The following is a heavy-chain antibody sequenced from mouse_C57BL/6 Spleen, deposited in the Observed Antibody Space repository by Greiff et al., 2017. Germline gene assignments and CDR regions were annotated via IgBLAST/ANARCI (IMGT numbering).Heavy chain of an antibody. CDR1: GYAFSSSW. Sequence: VQLQQSGPELVKPGASVKISCKASGYAFSSSWMNWVQQRPGKGLEWIGRIYPGDGDTNYYGKFKGKATLTADKSSSTAYMQLSSLTSEDSAVYCCASPIDYYGREGAIDDWGQGTSVTVSS. J-gene: IGHJ4*01. CDR2: IYPGDGDT. D-gene: IGHD1-1*01. V-gene: IGHV1-82*01. CDR3: ASPIDYYGREGAIDD.